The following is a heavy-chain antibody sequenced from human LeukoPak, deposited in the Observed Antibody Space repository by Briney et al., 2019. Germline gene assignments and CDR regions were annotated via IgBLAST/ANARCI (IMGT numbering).Heavy chain of an antibody. J-gene: IGHJ4*02. D-gene: IGHD6-13*01. CDR2: INWNGDSA. CDR3: ARGQQPDY. Sequence: GGSLRVSCAASGFIFDNYGMSWVRQAPAKGLEWVSGINWNGDSAGYADSVKGRFTISRDNAKNSLYLQMNSLRAEDTALYHCARGQQPDYWGQGTLVTVSS. CDR1: GFIFDNYG. V-gene: IGHV3-20*01.